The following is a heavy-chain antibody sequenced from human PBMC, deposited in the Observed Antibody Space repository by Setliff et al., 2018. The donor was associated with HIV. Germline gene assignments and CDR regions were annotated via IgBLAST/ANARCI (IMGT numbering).Heavy chain of an antibody. Sequence: PSETLSLTCTVSGGSISGYHWNWLRQTPGKGLEWVGYIYTSRGTNYNHSLRTRAIISVATSNQFSLKLSSVTAADAAVCYCARLSLSLVRGIINSGDRFFDYWGQGSLVTVSS. CDR1: GGSISGYH. D-gene: IGHD3-10*01. V-gene: IGHV4-4*09. CDR2: IYTSRGT. CDR3: ARLSLSLVRGIINSGDRFFDY. J-gene: IGHJ4*02.